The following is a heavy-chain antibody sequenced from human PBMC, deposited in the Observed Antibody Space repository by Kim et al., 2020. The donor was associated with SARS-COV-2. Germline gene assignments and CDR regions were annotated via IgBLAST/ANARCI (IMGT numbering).Heavy chain of an antibody. D-gene: IGHD3-10*01. Sequence: SETLSLTCTVSGGSISSSSYYWGWIRQPPGKGLEWIGSIYYSGSTYYNPSLKSRVTISVDTSKNQFSLKLSSVTAADTAVYYCARLTYYGSGSYYKGLRGAFDIWGQGTMVTVSS. CDR3: ARLTYYGSGSYYKGLRGAFDI. CDR1: GGSISSSSYY. V-gene: IGHV4-39*07. J-gene: IGHJ3*02. CDR2: IYYSGST.